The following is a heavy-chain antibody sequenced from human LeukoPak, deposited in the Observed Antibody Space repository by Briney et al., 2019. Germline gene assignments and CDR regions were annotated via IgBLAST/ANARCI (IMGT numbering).Heavy chain of an antibody. D-gene: IGHD6-19*01. CDR1: GFTVSSNY. CDR2: IYSGGST. CDR3: ARERYSSGWYGTN. V-gene: IGHV3-66*01. J-gene: IGHJ4*02. Sequence: GGSLRLSCAASGFTVSSNYMSWVRQAPGKGLEWVSVIYSGGSTYYADSVKGRFTISRDNSKNTLYLQMNSLRAEDTAVYYCARERYSSGWYGTNWGQGTLVTVSS.